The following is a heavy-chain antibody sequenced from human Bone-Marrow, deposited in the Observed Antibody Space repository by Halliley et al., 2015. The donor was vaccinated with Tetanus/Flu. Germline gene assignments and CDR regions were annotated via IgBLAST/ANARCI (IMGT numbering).Heavy chain of an antibody. Sequence: AASGFTFSTYAMHWVRQAPGKGLEWVAVISYDGTNKFYADSVKGRFTISRDNSKNTLYLQMNSLRADDTALYSCAREGVLRFLEWSDGMAVWGQGTTVPVSS. CDR2: ISYDGTNK. V-gene: IGHV3-30-3*01. J-gene: IGHJ6*02. CDR1: GFTFSTYA. D-gene: IGHD3-3*01. CDR3: AREGVLRFLEWSDGMAV.